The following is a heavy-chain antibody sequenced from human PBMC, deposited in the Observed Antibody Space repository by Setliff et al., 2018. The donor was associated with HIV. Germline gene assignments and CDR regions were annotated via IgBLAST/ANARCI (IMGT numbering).Heavy chain of an antibody. J-gene: IGHJ4*02. CDR3: AGQTWEYYDTLTGYYRSPKNFDS. Sequence: SETLSLTCTVPGGSINRSNYYWGWIRQPPGKGLEWIGTISYTGSTYYDPSLKSRVTISLDTSKNQFFLKLSSVTAPDTAIYYCAGQTWEYYDTLTGYYRSPKNFDSWGQGTLVTVSS. D-gene: IGHD3-9*01. CDR2: ISYTGST. V-gene: IGHV4-39*01. CDR1: GGSINRSNYY.